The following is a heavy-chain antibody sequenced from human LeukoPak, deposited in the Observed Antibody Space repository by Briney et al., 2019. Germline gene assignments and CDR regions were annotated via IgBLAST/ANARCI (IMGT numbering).Heavy chain of an antibody. Sequence: PXXLXLTCAVYGGSFSGYYWSWIRQPPGKGLEWIGEINHSGSTNYNPSLKSRVTISVDTSKNQFSLKLSSVTAADTAVYYCARKWLPLLWGQGTLVTVSS. D-gene: IGHD2-8*01. CDR1: GGSFSGYY. J-gene: IGHJ4*02. CDR2: INHSGST. V-gene: IGHV4-34*01. CDR3: ARKWLPLL.